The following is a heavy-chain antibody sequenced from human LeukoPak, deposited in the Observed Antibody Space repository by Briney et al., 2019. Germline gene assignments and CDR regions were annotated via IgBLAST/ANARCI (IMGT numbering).Heavy chain of an antibody. J-gene: IGHJ4*02. V-gene: IGHV4-34*01. D-gene: IGHD3-22*01. CDR1: GGSISSYY. CDR2: INHSGST. Sequence: SETLSLTCTVSGGSISSYYWSWIRQPPGKGLEWIGEINHSGSTNYNPSLKSRVTISVDTSKNQFSLKLSSVTAADTAVYYCARSPNYYDSSGFFDYWGQGTLVTVSS. CDR3: ARSPNYYDSSGFFDY.